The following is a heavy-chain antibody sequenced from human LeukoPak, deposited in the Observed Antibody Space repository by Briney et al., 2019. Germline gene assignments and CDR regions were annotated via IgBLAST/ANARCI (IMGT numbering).Heavy chain of an antibody. CDR2: IDVDDGSA. J-gene: IGHJ4*02. CDR1: GFTFSCYA. Sequence: GGSLRLSCAASGFTFSCYAMSWVRQAPGKGLEWVSAIDVDDGSASYTDSVKGRFTISRDNSKNTMYLQMNSLRADDTAAYYCARLSSYGDSGYWGQGTLVTVSS. CDR3: ARLSSYGDSGY. D-gene: IGHD4-17*01. V-gene: IGHV3-23*01.